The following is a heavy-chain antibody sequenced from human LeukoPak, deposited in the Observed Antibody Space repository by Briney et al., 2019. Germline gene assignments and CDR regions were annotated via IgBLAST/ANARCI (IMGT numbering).Heavy chain of an antibody. Sequence: GGSLRLSCAASGFTFSSYAMHWVRQAPGKGLEWVAVISYDGSNKYYADSVKGRFTISRDNSKNTLYLQMNSLKAEDTAVYYCARDPSRLRGYSNFDYWGQGTLVTVSS. D-gene: IGHD4-11*01. J-gene: IGHJ4*02. CDR2: ISYDGSNK. CDR1: GFTFSSYA. V-gene: IGHV3-30*04. CDR3: ARDPSRLRGYSNFDY.